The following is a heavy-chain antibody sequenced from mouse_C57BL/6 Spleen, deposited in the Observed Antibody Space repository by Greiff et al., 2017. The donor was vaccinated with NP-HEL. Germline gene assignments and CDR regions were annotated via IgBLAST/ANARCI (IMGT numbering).Heavy chain of an antibody. V-gene: IGHV3-6*01. Sequence: EVQLLQSGPGFVKPSQSLSLTCSVTGYSFTSGYFWNCIRQFPGNKLEWMGFISYDGSNYYQPSLKNRISITRDTSKNQFFLKLNSVTTEDTATYYCALRDYDEVDYWGQGTTLTVSS. CDR2: ISYDGSN. CDR3: ALRDYDEVDY. J-gene: IGHJ2*01. CDR1: GYSFTSGYF. D-gene: IGHD2-4*01.